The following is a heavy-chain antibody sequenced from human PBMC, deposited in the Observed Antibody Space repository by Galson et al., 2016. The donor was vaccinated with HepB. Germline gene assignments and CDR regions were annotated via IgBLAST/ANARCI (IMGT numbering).Heavy chain of an antibody. Sequence: SLRLSCAVSGFNISGYAMHWVRQAPGKGLEWVSGISAGGSGTFYAGSARGRFTISRDNSRNTVFLQMNSLRTEDTALYSCATGEDYDIWGQGTLVAVSS. CDR3: ATGEDYDI. CDR2: ISAGGSGT. J-gene: IGHJ4*02. V-gene: IGHV3-23*01. CDR1: GFNISGYA. D-gene: IGHD4-17*01.